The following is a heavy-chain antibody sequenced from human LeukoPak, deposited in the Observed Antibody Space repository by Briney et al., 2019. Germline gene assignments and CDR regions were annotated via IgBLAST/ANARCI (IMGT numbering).Heavy chain of an antibody. CDR1: GLTSSSYS. V-gene: IGHV3-21*01. J-gene: IGHJ4*02. Sequence: GGSLRLSCAASGLTSSSYSINWLRQAPGKGLEWVTSISSSSSYIYYADSVKGRFTISRDNAKNSLYLQMNSLRAEDTAVYYCAKSEGYFDNWGQGNLVTVSS. CDR2: ISSSSSYI. CDR3: AKSEGYFDN.